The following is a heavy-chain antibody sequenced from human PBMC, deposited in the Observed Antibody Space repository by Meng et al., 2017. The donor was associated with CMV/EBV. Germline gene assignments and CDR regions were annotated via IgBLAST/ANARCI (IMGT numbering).Heavy chain of an antibody. CDR1: GGTFSSYA. CDR3: ARGYSYGSLFDY. D-gene: IGHD5-18*01. CDR2: IIPIFGTA. V-gene: IGHV1-69*05. Sequence: SVKVSCKASGGTFSSYAISWVRQAPGQGLEWMGGIIPIFGTANYAQKFQGRVTITTDESTSTAYMELSSLRSEDTAVYYCARGYSYGSLFDYWGQGTLVTVSS. J-gene: IGHJ4*02.